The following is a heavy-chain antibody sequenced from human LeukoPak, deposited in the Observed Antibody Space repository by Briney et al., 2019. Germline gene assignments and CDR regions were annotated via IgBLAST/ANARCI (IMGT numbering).Heavy chain of an antibody. V-gene: IGHV3-7*01. D-gene: IGHD1-26*01. CDR2: IKNDGGEK. J-gene: IGHJ5*02. Sequence: GGSLRLSCAASGFTFSSYWMSWVRQAPGKGLEWVANIKNDGGEKYYVDSVKGRFTISRDNAENSLYLHMNSLRAEDTAVYYCARGPRGVSYSAWGQGTLVTVSS. CDR3: ARGPRGVSYSA. CDR1: GFTFSSYW.